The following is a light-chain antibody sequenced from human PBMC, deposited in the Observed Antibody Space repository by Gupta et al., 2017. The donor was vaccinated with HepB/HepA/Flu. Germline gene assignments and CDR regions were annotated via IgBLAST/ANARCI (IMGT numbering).Light chain of an antibody. CDR1: SSNIGDNY. Sequence: QSVLTQPPSASGTPGQRVTISCSGSSSNIGDNYVYWYQQLSGTAPKLLIYKNDQRPSGVPDRFSGSKSGTSASLAISGLRSEDEAYYYCAAWDDRLKGVVFGGGTKLTVL. J-gene: IGLJ2*01. V-gene: IGLV1-47*01. CDR2: KND. CDR3: AAWDDRLKGVV.